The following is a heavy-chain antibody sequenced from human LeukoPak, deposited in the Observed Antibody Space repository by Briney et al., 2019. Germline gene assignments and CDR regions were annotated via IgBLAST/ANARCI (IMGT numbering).Heavy chain of an antibody. CDR1: GFTFSSYW. CDR3: AGEVGVTTPFDP. CDR2: INSDGSST. J-gene: IGHJ5*02. V-gene: IGHV3-74*01. Sequence: PGGSLRLSCAASGFTFSSYWMHWVRQAPGKGLVWVSRINSDGSSTSYADSVKGRFTISRDNAKNTLYLQMNSLRAEDTAVYYCAGEVGVTTPFDPWGQGTLVTVSS. D-gene: IGHD4-17*01.